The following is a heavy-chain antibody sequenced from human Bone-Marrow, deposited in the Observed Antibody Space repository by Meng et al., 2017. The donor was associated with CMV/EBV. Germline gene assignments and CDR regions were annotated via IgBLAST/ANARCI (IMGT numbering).Heavy chain of an antibody. CDR3: ARGTIVLMVYALDN. Sequence: SVKVSCQASGYTFTGHSMHWVRQAPGQGLEWMGWMNPNSGNTGYAQKFQGRVTMTRNTSIRTAYMELSSLRSEDTAVYYCARGTIVLMVYALDNWGQGTLVTVSS. CDR1: GYTFTGHS. CDR2: MNPNSGNT. J-gene: IGHJ4*02. V-gene: IGHV1-8*02. D-gene: IGHD2-8*01.